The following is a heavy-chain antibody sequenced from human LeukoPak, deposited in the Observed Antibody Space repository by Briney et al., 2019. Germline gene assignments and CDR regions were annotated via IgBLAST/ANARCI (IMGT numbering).Heavy chain of an antibody. CDR2: IYYSGTT. J-gene: IGHJ5*02. CDR1: GDXISNYY. V-gene: IGHV4-59*01. CDR3: ARESTAGWFDP. Sequence: SETPSLTCTVSGDXISNYYCNWIRQSPGKGLQWIGYIYYSGTTNYNPSLKTRVTISVDTSKNQFSLKLSSVTAADTAVYYCARESTAGWFDPWGQGTLVTVSS.